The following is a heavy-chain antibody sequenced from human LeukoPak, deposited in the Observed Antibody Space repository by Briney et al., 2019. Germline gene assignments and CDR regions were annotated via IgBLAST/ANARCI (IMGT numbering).Heavy chain of an antibody. CDR3: ARDDNWNDGRGLDD. CDR2: VSISSGTI. CDR1: GFTFTGHN. D-gene: IGHD1-1*01. Sequence: GGSLRLSCAASGFTFTGHNMNWVRQAPGKGLEWVSFVSISSGTIYYADSVKGRFIISRDSSKNTLYLQMSSLRAEDTAVYYCARDDNWNDGRGLDDWGQGTLVTVSS. J-gene: IGHJ4*02. V-gene: IGHV3-48*01.